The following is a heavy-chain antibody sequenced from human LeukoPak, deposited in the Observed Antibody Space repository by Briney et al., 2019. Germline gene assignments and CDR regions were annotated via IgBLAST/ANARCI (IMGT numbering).Heavy chain of an antibody. J-gene: IGHJ4*02. V-gene: IGHV4-34*11. CDR3: ARASWAYSPFDS. Sequence: SETLSLTCVVYGGPFIDYYWGWIRQPPGKGLEWVGYIFYTGGTNYNPSLKSRVTISEDTSKNQFSLKLTSVTAADTAVYYCARASWAYSPFDSWGQGTLVTVSS. D-gene: IGHD2-21*01. CDR2: IFYTGGT. CDR1: GGPFIDYY.